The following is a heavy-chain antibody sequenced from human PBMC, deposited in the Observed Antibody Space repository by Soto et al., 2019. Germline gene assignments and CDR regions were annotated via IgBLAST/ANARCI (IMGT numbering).Heavy chain of an antibody. J-gene: IGHJ4*02. CDR3: VKAAPPGIAALRVSDY. V-gene: IGHV3-64D*08. CDR1: GFTFSSYA. D-gene: IGHD6-6*01. Sequence: PGGSLRLSCSASGFTFSSYAMHWVRQAPGKGLEYVSAISSNGGSTYYADSVKGRFTISRDNSKNTLYLQMSSLRAEDTAVYYCVKAAPPGIAALRVSDYWGQGTLVTVSS. CDR2: ISSNGGST.